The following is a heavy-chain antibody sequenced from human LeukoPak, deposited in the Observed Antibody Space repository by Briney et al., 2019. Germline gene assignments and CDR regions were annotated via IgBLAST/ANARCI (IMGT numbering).Heavy chain of an antibody. J-gene: IGHJ4*02. V-gene: IGHV3-7*01. CDR1: GFTFSSYG. CDR2: IKQDGSEK. Sequence: GGSLRLSCAASGFTFSSYGMHWVRQAPGKGLEWVANIKQDGSEKYYVDSVKGRFTISRDNAKNSLYLQMSSLRAEDTAICYCARELRPDPYSASWYNYWGQGTLVTVSS. D-gene: IGHD6-13*01. CDR3: ARELRPDPYSASWYNY.